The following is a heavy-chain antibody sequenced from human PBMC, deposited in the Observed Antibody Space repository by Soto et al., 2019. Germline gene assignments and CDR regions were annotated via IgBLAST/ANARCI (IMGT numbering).Heavy chain of an antibody. J-gene: IGHJ3*02. CDR3: AHDSPVSYAFDI. V-gene: IGHV2-5*02. CDR1: GFSLSTSGVG. CDR2: IYWDDDK. Sequence: QITLKESGPTLVKPTQTLTLTCTFSGFSLSTSGVGVGWIRQPPGKALEWLALIYWDDDKRYSPSLKSRLTITEDTSKNQAVLTMTNMNPVDTATYYCAHDSPVSYAFDIWGQGTMVTVSS. D-gene: IGHD3-16*01.